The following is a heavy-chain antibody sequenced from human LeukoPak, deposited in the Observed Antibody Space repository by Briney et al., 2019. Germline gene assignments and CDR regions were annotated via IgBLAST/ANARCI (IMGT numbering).Heavy chain of an antibody. CDR3: ARDFKQQLANFDY. CDR1: GFTFSSYA. Sequence: GGSLRLSCAASGFTFSSYAMHWVRQAPGKGLEWVAVISYDGSNKYYADSVKGRFTISRDNSKNTLYPQMNSLRAEDTAVYYCARDFKQQLANFDYWGQGTLVTVSS. J-gene: IGHJ4*02. V-gene: IGHV3-30*04. D-gene: IGHD6-13*01. CDR2: ISYDGSNK.